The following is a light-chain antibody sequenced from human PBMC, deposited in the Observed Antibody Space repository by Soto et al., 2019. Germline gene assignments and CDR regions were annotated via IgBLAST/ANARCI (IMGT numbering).Light chain of an antibody. CDR1: QSVSNN. CDR2: GAS. Sequence: EIVLTQSPGTLSLSPVERATLSCSSSQSVSNNYLAWYQQKPGQAPRLLIYGASTRATGIPARFSGSGSGTEFTLTISSLQPEDFAVYYCQQYNNWPSWTFGQGTKVDI. CDR3: QQYNNWPSWT. V-gene: IGKV3-15*01. J-gene: IGKJ1*01.